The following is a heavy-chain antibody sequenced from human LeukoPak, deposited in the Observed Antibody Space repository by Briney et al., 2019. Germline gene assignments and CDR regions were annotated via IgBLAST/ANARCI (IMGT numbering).Heavy chain of an antibody. D-gene: IGHD3-22*01. CDR1: GFTFSGSW. CDR3: ARHSSGYY. Sequence: QPGGSLTLSCAVSGFTFSGSWMSWVRQAPGKGLEWVANIKEDGSEKYYVDSVKGRFTISRDNAKNSLYLQLNSLRVEDTAVYYCARHSSGYYWGQGTLVTVSS. J-gene: IGHJ4*02. V-gene: IGHV3-7*01. CDR2: IKEDGSEK.